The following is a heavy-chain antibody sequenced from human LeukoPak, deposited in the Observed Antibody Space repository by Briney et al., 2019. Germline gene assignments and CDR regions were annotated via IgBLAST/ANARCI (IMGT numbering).Heavy chain of an antibody. CDR1: GFTFSSYS. Sequence: GGSLRLSCAASGFTFSSYSINWVRQAPGKGLEWVAKINQDGSEKDYVDSVKGRFTISRDNAKNSVYVQMNSLRPEDTAVYYCATGARGKNWGQGTLVTVPS. CDR3: ATGARGKN. J-gene: IGHJ4*02. V-gene: IGHV3-7*01. CDR2: INQDGSEK.